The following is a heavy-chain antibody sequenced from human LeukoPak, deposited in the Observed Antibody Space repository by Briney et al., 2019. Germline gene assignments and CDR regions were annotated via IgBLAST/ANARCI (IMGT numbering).Heavy chain of an antibody. D-gene: IGHD1-1*01. CDR3: ARGTERASWFDP. CDR1: GGSISSGGYS. V-gene: IGHV4-30-2*01. CDR2: IYHSGST. J-gene: IGHJ5*02. Sequence: SETLSLTCAVSGGSISSGGYSWSWIRQPPGKGLEWIGYIYHSGSTYYNPSLKSRVTISVDRSKNQFSLKLSSVTAADTAVYYCARGTERASWFDPWGQGTLVTVSS.